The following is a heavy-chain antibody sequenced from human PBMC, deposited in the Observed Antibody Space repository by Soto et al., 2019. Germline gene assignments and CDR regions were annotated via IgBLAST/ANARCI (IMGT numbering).Heavy chain of an antibody. D-gene: IGHD3-3*01. J-gene: IGHJ4*02. CDR3: ARDTEVRFLEWLLQAAPFDY. CDR1: GYTFTSYG. CDR2: ISAYNGNT. Sequence: ASVKVSCKASGYTFTSYGISWVRQAPGQGLEWMGWISAYNGNTNYAQKLQGRVTMTTDTSTSTAYMELRSLRSDDTAVYYCARDTEVRFLEWLLQAAPFDYWGKGTRGPVSS. V-gene: IGHV1-18*04.